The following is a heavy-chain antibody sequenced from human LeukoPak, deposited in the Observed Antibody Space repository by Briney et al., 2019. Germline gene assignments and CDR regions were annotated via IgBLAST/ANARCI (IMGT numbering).Heavy chain of an antibody. J-gene: IGHJ4*02. D-gene: IGHD3-10*01. CDR2: IYYSGST. CDR1: GGSISSGGYY. Sequence: SETLSLTCTVSGGSISSGGYYWSWIRQHPGKGLEWIGYIYYSGSTYYNPSLKSRVTMSVDTSKNQFSLKLSSVTAADTAVYYCARVGSGSYYNLFDYWGQGSLVTVSS. CDR3: ARVGSGSYYNLFDY. V-gene: IGHV4-31*03.